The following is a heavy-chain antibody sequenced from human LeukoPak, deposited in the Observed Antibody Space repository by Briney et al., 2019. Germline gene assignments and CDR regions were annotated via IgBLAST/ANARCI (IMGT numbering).Heavy chain of an antibody. Sequence: SSQTLSLTCTVSGGSINNGGYYWSWIRQHPGKGLEWIGYIYYSGSSYYNPSLKSRVTISVDTSKNQFSLKLSSVTAADTAVYYCARGRSNYYYMDVWGKGTTVTVSS. V-gene: IGHV4-30-4*01. J-gene: IGHJ6*03. CDR1: GGSINNGGYY. CDR3: ARGRSNYYYMDV. D-gene: IGHD1-26*01. CDR2: IYYSGSS.